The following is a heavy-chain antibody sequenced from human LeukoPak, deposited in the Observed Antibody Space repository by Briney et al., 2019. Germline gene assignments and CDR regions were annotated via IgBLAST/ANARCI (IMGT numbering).Heavy chain of an antibody. CDR2: IIPIFGTA. J-gene: IGHJ2*01. D-gene: IGHD3-10*01. Sequence: SVKVSCKASGGTFSSYAISWVRQAPGQGLEWMGGIIPIFGTASYAQKFQGRVTITADESTSTAYMELSSLRSEDTAVYYCARDRGALWYFDLWGRGTLVTVSS. CDR1: GGTFSSYA. CDR3: ARDRGALWYFDL. V-gene: IGHV1-69*01.